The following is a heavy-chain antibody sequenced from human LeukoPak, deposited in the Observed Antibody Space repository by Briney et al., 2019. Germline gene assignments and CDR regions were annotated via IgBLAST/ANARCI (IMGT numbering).Heavy chain of an antibody. J-gene: IGHJ4*02. Sequence: GRSLRLSCVASGFTFSSHGMHWVRQAPGKGLEWVAVIWYDGGEKYYADSVKGRFIISRDNSKNMLYLQMNSLRADDTAVYYCARWGNNKILDYWGQGTLVTVSS. CDR1: GFTFSSHG. V-gene: IGHV3-33*01. CDR2: IWYDGGEK. D-gene: IGHD7-27*01. CDR3: ARWGNNKILDY.